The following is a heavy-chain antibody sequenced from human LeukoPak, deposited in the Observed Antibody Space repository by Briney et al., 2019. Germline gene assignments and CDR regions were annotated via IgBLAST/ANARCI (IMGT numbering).Heavy chain of an antibody. J-gene: IGHJ3*02. Sequence: GGSLRLSCAASGFTFSSYWMHWVRQAPGKGLVWVSGINWNGGSTGYADSVKGRFTISRDNAKNSLYLQMNSLRAEDTALYYCARLGVGATRDAFDIWGQGTMVTVSS. D-gene: IGHD1-26*01. CDR1: GFTFSSYW. CDR2: INWNGGST. V-gene: IGHV3-20*04. CDR3: ARLGVGATRDAFDI.